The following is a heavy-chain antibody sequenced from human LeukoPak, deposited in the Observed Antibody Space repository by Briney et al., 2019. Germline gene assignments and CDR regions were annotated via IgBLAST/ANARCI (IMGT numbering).Heavy chain of an antibody. V-gene: IGHV3-53*01. J-gene: IGHJ4*02. D-gene: IGHD3-22*01. CDR3: AACYDSSGYYDY. CDR2: IYSGGST. Sequence: PGGSLRLSCAASGFTVSSNYMSWVRQAPGKGLEWVSVIYSGGSTYYADSVKGRPTISRDNSKNTLYLEMNSLRAEDTAVYYCAACYDSSGYYDYWGQGTLVTVSS. CDR1: GFTVSSNY.